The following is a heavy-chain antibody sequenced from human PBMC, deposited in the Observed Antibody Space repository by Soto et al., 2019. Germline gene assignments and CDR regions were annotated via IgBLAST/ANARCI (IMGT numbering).Heavy chain of an antibody. D-gene: IGHD2-15*01. CDR3: ARDVGYCSGGSCYSY. CDR2: IYYSGSS. Sequence: QVQLQESGPGLVKPSETLSLTCTVSGGSISSYYWSWIRQPPGKGLEWIGYIYYSGSSNYNPSLKGRVTISVDTSKNQFSLKLSSVTAADTAVYYCARDVGYCSGGSCYSYWGQGTLVTVSS. J-gene: IGHJ4*02. CDR1: GGSISSYY. V-gene: IGHV4-59*01.